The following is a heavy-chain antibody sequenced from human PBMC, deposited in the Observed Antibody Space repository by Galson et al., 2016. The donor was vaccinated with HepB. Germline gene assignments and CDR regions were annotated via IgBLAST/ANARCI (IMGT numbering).Heavy chain of an antibody. J-gene: IGHJ3*01. CDR3: AKGGASRHDAFDG. CDR2: IRWNSASL. D-gene: IGHD6-6*01. V-gene: IGHV3-9*01. Sequence: SLRLSCAASGFTFKDYAMPWVRQEPGKGLEWVSGIRWNSASLNYADSVKGRFSISRDNAKNSVYLYMTSLRPEDSALYFCAKGGASRHDAFDGWGQGTMVTVSS. CDR1: GFTFKDYA.